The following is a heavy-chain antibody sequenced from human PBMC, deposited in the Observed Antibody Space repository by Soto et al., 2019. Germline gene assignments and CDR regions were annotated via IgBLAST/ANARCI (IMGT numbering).Heavy chain of an antibody. CDR3: AAWESYDSSGYYYYAFDI. Sequence: PGESRKIECQAGGESFTSYWISWVRQMPGKGLEWMGRIDPSDSYTNYSPSFQGHVTISADKSISTAYLQWSSLKASDTAMYYCAAWESYDSSGYYYYAFDIWGQGTMVTVSS. CDR1: GESFTSYW. V-gene: IGHV5-10-1*01. J-gene: IGHJ3*02. CDR2: IDPSDSYT. D-gene: IGHD3-22*01.